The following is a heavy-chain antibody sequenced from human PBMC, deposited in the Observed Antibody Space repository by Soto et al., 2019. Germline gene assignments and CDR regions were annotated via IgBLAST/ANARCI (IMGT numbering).Heavy chain of an antibody. CDR1: GGSISSYY. J-gene: IGHJ5*02. D-gene: IGHD1-7*01. V-gene: IGHV4-59*01. CDR2: IYYSGST. CDR3: ASSLYNWNYRSWFDP. Sequence: SETLSLTWTVSGGSISSYYWSWIRQPPGKGLEWIGYIYYSGSTNYNPSFKSRVTISVDTSKNQFSLKLSSVTAADTAVYYCASSLYNWNYRSWFDPWGQGTLVTVSS.